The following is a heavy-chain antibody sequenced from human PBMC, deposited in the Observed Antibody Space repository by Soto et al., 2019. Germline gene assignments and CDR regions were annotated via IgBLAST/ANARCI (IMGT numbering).Heavy chain of an antibody. CDR3: ARERDRHYFDY. D-gene: IGHD3-16*02. V-gene: IGHV3-53*01. Sequence: GGSLRLSCAASGFTVSSNYMSWVRQAPGKGLEWVSVIYSGGSTYYADSVKGRFTISRDNSKNTLYLQMNSLRAEDTAVYYCARERDRHYFDYWGQGTLVTVSS. CDR2: IYSGGST. J-gene: IGHJ4*02. CDR1: GFTVSSNY.